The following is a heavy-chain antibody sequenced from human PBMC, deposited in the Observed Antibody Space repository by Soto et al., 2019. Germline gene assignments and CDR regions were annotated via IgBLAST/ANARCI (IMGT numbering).Heavy chain of an antibody. V-gene: IGHV3-23*01. D-gene: IGHD6-13*01. CDR3: VNDRFGGSSWYDWFDP. CDR2: ISYSGGNT. J-gene: IGHJ5*02. Sequence: GGSLRLSCAASGFAFSSNVMSWVRQAPGKGLEWVSGISYSGGNTYYAESVKGRFTISRDNSKSMLYLQMNSLRVEDTAVYYCVNDRFGGSSWYDWFDPWGQGTMVTVYS. CDR1: GFAFSSNV.